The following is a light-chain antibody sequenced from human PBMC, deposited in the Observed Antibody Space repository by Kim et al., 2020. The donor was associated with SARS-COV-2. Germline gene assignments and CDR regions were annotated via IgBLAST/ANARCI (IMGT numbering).Light chain of an antibody. CDR1: NIERKT. V-gene: IGLV3-21*03. J-gene: IGLJ2*01. CDR2: DDS. Sequence: APGRTATITCAGDNIERKTVHWYQQRTGQAPVLVIYDDSDRPSGIPERFSGSNSGNTATLTISRVEAGDEADYFCQVWDGNSYHGIFGGGTQLTVL. CDR3: QVWDGNSYHGI.